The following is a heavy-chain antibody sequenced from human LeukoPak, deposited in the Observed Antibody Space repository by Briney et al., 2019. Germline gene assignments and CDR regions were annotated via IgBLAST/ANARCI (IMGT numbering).Heavy chain of an antibody. CDR2: IKEDGSEK. J-gene: IGHJ4*02. D-gene: IGHD3-22*01. Sequence: PGGSLRLSCAASGFSLSSYWMSWVRQAPGKGLEWVGNIKEDGSEKYYVDAVKGRFTISRDNAKNSLYLQMNSLRAEDTAVYYCARPAYPRHDSSGYYLEWGQGTLVTVSS. V-gene: IGHV3-7*01. CDR1: GFSLSSYW. CDR3: ARPAYPRHDSSGYYLE.